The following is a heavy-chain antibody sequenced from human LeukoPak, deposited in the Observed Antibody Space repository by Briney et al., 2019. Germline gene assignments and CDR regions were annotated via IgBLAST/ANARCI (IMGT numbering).Heavy chain of an antibody. J-gene: IGHJ4*02. CDR2: TFYGGST. D-gene: IGHD2-15*01. CDR3: SSQRGVRYCNGGNCYSGALDY. Sequence: PSETLSLTCTVSGGSISSYYWSWIRQHPGKGLEWIGYTFYGGSTYYNPSLKSRVSISIVTSQNQVSLKLSSVTAADTAVYYCSSQRGVRYCNGGNCYSGALDYWGQGTLVTVSS. CDR1: GGSISSYY. V-gene: IGHV4-59*06.